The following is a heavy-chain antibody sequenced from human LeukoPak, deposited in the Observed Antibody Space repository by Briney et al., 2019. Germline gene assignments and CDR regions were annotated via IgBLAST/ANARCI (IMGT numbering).Heavy chain of an antibody. V-gene: IGHV4-34*01. Sequence: SETLSLTCAVYGGSFSGYYWSWIRQPPGKGLEWIGEINHSGSTNYNPSLKSRVTISVDTSKNQFSLKLSSVTAADTAVYYCALKLMYCTNGVCYGTNYFDYWGQGTLVTVSS. J-gene: IGHJ4*02. CDR1: GGSFSGYY. CDR2: INHSGST. CDR3: ALKLMYCTNGVCYGTNYFDY. D-gene: IGHD2-8*01.